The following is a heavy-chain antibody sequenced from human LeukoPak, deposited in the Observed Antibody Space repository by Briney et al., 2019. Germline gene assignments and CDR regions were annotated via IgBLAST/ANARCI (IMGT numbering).Heavy chain of an antibody. CDR1: GYTFTGYY. D-gene: IGHD3-10*01. CDR2: INPNSGGT. V-gene: IGHV1-2*02. CDR3: ARGRGGVRWFGELWVDY. Sequence: APVKVSCKASGYTFTGYYMHWVRQAPGQGLEWMGWINPNSGGTNYAQKLQGRVTMTTDTSTSTAYMELRSLRSDDTAVYYCARGRGGVRWFGELWVDYWGQGTLVTVSS. J-gene: IGHJ4*02.